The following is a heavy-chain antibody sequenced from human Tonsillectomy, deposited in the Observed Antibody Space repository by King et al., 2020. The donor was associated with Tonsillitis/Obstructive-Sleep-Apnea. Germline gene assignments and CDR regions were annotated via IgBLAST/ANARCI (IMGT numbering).Heavy chain of an antibody. J-gene: IGHJ5*02. V-gene: IGHV1-2*02. CDR3: ARGISIDGMVVYNWFDP. CDR2: INPNSGGT. CDR1: GYTFTDYY. D-gene: IGHD3-22*01. Sequence: VQLVQSGAEVKKPGASVKVSCKASGYTFTDYYIHWVRQAPGQGLEWMGWINPNSGGTSSAQKFLDRVTMTRDTSISTAYMELRRLKSDDTAVFYCARGISIDGMVVYNWFDPWGQGTLVTVSS.